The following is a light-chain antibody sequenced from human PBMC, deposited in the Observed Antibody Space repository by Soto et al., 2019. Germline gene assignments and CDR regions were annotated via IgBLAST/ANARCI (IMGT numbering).Light chain of an antibody. J-gene: IGKJ5*01. V-gene: IGKV3-11*01. CDR3: QQRSDWPPT. CDR1: QSVSSY. Sequence: EIVLTQSPATLSLSPGERATLSCRASQSVSSYLAWYQQKPGQAPRLLIYDASNRATGIPARFSGSGSGTDFTLTLSSLEPEDFAVYYCQQRSDWPPTFGQGTRREIK. CDR2: DAS.